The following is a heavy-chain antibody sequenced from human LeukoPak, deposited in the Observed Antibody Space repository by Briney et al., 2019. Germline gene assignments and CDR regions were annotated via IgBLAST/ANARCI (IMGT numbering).Heavy chain of an antibody. CDR3: ARSSYYDILTGYYRPFDY. CDR1: GGSISSGGYY. V-gene: IGHV4-31*03. D-gene: IGHD3-9*01. J-gene: IGHJ4*02. CDR2: IYYSGSP. Sequence: SQTLSLTCTVSGGSISSGGYYWSWIRQHPGKGLEWIGYIYYSGSPYYNPSLKSRVTISVDTSKNQFSLKLSSVTAADTAGYYCARSSYYDILTGYYRPFDYWGQGTLVTVSS.